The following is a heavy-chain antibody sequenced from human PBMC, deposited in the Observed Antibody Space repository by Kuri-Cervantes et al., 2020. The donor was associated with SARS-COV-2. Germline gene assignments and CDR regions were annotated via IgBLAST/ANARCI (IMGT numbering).Heavy chain of an antibody. V-gene: IGHV4-34*01. CDR3: ARVVPPHWFDP. Sequence: GSLRLSCAVYGGSFSGYYWTWIRQPPGKGLEWIGEINHSGSTNYNPSLKSRVTISVDRSKNQFSLKLSSVTAADTAVYYCARVVPPHWFDPWGQGTLVTVSS. J-gene: IGHJ5*02. CDR1: GGSFSGYY. D-gene: IGHD1-26*01. CDR2: INHSGST.